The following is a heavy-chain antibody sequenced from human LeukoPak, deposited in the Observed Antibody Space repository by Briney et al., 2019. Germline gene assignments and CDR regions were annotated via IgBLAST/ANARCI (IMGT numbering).Heavy chain of an antibody. Sequence: SETLSLTCTVSGGSISSGDYYWSWIRQPPGKGLEWIGYIYYSGSTYYNPSLKSRVTISVDTSKNQFSLKLSSVTAADTAVYYCAGNLVATSSIGYWGQGTLVTVSS. CDR2: IYYSGST. D-gene: IGHD5-12*01. CDR3: AGNLVATSSIGY. CDR1: GGSISSGDYY. J-gene: IGHJ4*02. V-gene: IGHV4-30-4*08.